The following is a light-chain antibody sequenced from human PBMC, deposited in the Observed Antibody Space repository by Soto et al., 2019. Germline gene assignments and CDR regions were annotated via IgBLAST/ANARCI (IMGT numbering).Light chain of an antibody. CDR1: QSVNSNF. CDR2: GAS. V-gene: IGKV3-20*01. Sequence: EIVLTQSPGTLSVSPGERVTLSCRASQSVNSNFLAWYQQRPGQAPRLLLFGASYRATAIPDRFSGSGSGTDFTLTISRLEAEDVAVYYCQQYSSSPPEFTFGPGTRVDSK. CDR3: QQYSSSPPEFT. J-gene: IGKJ3*01.